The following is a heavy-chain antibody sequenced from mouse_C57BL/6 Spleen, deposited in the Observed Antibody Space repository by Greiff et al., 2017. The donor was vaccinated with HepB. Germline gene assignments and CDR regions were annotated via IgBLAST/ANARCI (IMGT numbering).Heavy chain of an antibody. Sequence: VQLQQSGAELVKPGASVKISCKASGYAFSSYWMNWVKQRPGKGLEWIGQIYPGDGDTNYNGKFKGKATLTADKSSSTAYMQLSSLTSEDSAVYFCARRGYGSSYSYAMDYWGQGTSVTVSS. CDR3: ARRGYGSSYSYAMDY. CDR1: GYAFSSYW. CDR2: IYPGDGDT. D-gene: IGHD1-1*01. J-gene: IGHJ4*01. V-gene: IGHV1-80*01.